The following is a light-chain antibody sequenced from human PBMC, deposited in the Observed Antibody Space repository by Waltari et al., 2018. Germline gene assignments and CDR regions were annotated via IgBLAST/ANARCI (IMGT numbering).Light chain of an antibody. J-gene: IGKJ1*01. CDR2: GAS. CDR1: QSVGRT. CDR3: KHYVRLPAT. V-gene: IGKV3-20*01. Sequence: ELVLTQSTGTLSLSPGERATLFCRASQSVGRTLAGYQQKPGQAPRLVLHGASSGATGSPDRFSGSGSGTDFSLTIRRLEPEDFAVYYCKHYVRLPATFGQGTKVEIK.